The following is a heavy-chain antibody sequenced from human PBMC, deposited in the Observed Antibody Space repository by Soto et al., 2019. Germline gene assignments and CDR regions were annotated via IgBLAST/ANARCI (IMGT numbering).Heavy chain of an antibody. V-gene: IGHV3-7*03. CDR3: ARAGGYYSDYYYGMDV. CDR1: GFTFSSYW. D-gene: IGHD3-22*01. CDR2: IKQDGSEK. Sequence: PGGSLRLSCAASGFTFSSYWMSWVRQARGKGLEWVANIKQDGSEKYYVDSVKGRFTISRDNAKNSLYLQMNSLRAEDTAVYYCARAGGYYSDYYYGMDVWGQGTTVTVSS. J-gene: IGHJ6*02.